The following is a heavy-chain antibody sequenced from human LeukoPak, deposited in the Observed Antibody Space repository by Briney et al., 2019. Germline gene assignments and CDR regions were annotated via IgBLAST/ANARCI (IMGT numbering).Heavy chain of an antibody. CDR3: VKGINSGTHYYFDF. CDR2: IRNTGADT. V-gene: IGHV3-23*01. CDR1: GFSFSSYA. Sequence: PGGSLRLSCAVSGFSFSSYAMNWVRQAPGKGLEWLSSIRNTGADTYYPDSVRGRFTISRDNSKYALYLQMNSLRVDDTAVYYCVKGINSGTHYYFDFWGQGTLVTVSS. D-gene: IGHD2/OR15-2a*01. J-gene: IGHJ4*02.